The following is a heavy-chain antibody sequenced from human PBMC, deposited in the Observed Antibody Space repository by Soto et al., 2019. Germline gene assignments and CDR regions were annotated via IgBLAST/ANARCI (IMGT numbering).Heavy chain of an antibody. J-gene: IGHJ4*02. Sequence: SVKVSCKASGGTFSSYAISWVRQAPGQGLEWMGGIIPIFGTANYAQKFQGRVTITADESTSTAYMELSSLRSEDTAVYYCARGRDGYNSRITFDYWGQGTLVTVSS. CDR2: IIPIFGTA. D-gene: IGHD5-12*01. CDR3: ARGRDGYNSRITFDY. CDR1: GGTFSSYA. V-gene: IGHV1-69*13.